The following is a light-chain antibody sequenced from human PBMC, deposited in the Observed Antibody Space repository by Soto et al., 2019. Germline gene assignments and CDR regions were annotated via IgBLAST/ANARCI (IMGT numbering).Light chain of an antibody. CDR1: SGSIASNY. V-gene: IGLV6-57*04. Sequence: NFILTQPHSVSESPGKTVTISCTRSSGSIASNYVQWYQQRLGSAPTTVIYEDNQRPSGVPDRFSGSIDSSSNSASLTISGLKTEDEADYYCQSYDSSIVVFGGGTKLTVL. CDR2: EDN. J-gene: IGLJ2*01. CDR3: QSYDSSIVV.